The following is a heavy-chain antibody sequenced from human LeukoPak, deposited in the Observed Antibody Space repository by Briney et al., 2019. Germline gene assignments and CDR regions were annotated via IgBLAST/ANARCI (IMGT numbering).Heavy chain of an antibody. CDR2: IYYSGST. D-gene: IGHD6-13*01. CDR3: AAAGKYYYYYMDV. CDR1: GGSISSYY. V-gene: IGHV4-59*01. J-gene: IGHJ6*03. Sequence: PSETLSLTCTVSGGSISSYYWSWIRRPPGKGLEWIGYIYYSGSTNYNPSLKSRVTISVDTSKNQFSLKLSSVTAADTAVYYCAAAGKYYYYYMDVWGKGTTVTVSS.